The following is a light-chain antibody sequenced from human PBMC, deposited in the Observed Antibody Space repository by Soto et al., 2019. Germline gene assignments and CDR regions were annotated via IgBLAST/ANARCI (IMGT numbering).Light chain of an antibody. CDR3: QQYGSSPAVT. Sequence: EIVLTKSPGTLSLSPGERATLSCRASQSVSSSYLAWYQQKPGQAPRLLIYGASSRATGLPDRFSGSGSGTDFTLTISRLEPEDFAVYYCQQYGSSPAVTFGQGTRLEIK. V-gene: IGKV3-20*01. CDR1: QSVSSSY. J-gene: IGKJ5*01. CDR2: GAS.